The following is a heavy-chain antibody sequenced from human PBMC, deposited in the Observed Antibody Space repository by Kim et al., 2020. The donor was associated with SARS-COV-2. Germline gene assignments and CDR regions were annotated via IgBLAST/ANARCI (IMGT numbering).Heavy chain of an antibody. V-gene: IGHV3-30-3*01. D-gene: IGHD3-9*01. CDR3: ASLSITIFPDY. CDR1: GFTFSSYA. Sequence: GGSLRLSCAASGFTFSSYAMHWVRQAPGKWLEWVAVISYDGSNKYYADSVKGRFTISRDNSKNTLYLQMNSLRAEDTAVYYCASLSITIFPDYWGQGTLVTVSS. J-gene: IGHJ4*02. CDR2: ISYDGSNK.